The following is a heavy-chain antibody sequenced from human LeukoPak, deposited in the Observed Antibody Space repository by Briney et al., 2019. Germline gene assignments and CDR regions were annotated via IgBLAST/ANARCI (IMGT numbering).Heavy chain of an antibody. CDR1: GYTFSMFG. J-gene: IGHJ1*01. V-gene: IGHV1-18*04. CDR2: ITTYNDHT. Sequence: ASVKVSCKVSGYTFSMFGISWVRQAPGQGLEWMGWITTYNDHTNYAQKFQGRVTITTDTSASIVSMELKSLTSDDTAVYYCAKYCSSTSCYTKGSEYFQHWGQGTLVTVSS. CDR3: AKYCSSTSCYTKGSEYFQH. D-gene: IGHD2-2*02.